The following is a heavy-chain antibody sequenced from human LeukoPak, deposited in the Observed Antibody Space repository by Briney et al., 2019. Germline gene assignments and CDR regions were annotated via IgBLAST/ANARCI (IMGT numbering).Heavy chain of an antibody. D-gene: IGHD2-2*01. J-gene: IGHJ4*02. V-gene: IGHV4-59*12. Sequence: SETLSLTCTVSGGSISSYYWSWIRQSPGKGLEWIGEIYHGGTTNYNPSLKSRVTISFATSTNQFFLDLSPVTAADTAVYYCSNKVYCSTTSCHPAGYWGLGSLVTVSS. CDR2: IYHGGTT. CDR1: GGSISSYY. CDR3: SNKVYCSTTSCHPAGY.